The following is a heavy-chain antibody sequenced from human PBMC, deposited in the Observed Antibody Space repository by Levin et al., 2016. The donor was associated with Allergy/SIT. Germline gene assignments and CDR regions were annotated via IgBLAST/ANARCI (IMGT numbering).Heavy chain of an antibody. V-gene: IGHV3-48*01. D-gene: IGHD4-17*01. CDR2: ISSSSSTI. Sequence: VRQAPGKGLEWVSYISSSSSTIYYADSVKGRFTISRDNAKNSLYLQMNSLRAEDTAVYYCARVEITSNYGVFGPANYYYGMDVWGQGTTVTVSS. J-gene: IGHJ6*02. CDR3: ARVEITSNYGVFGPANYYYGMDV.